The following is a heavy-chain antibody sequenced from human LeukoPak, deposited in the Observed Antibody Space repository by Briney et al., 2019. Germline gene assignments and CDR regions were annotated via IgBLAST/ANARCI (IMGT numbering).Heavy chain of an antibody. CDR1: GFTFSSYA. CDR3: ARERYGDYSRNWFDP. D-gene: IGHD4-17*01. Sequence: GGSLRLSCAASGFTFSSYAMHWVRQAPGKGLEWVAVISYDGTNKYYADSVKGRFTISRDNSKNTLYLQVNSLRAEDTAVYYCARERYGDYSRNWFDPWGQGTLVTVSS. J-gene: IGHJ5*02. CDR2: ISYDGTNK. V-gene: IGHV3-30-3*01.